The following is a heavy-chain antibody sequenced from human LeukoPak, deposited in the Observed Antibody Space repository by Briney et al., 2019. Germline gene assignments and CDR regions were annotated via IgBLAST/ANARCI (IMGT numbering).Heavy chain of an antibody. V-gene: IGHV5-51*01. Sequence: GESLKISCKGSGYSFTNYWIGWVRQMPGKGLEWLGIIYPGDSNPRYSPSFQGQVTISADRSISTVYLQWSSLKASDTAMYYCARQSRDGSKNRGYYFDYWGQGTLVPVSS. J-gene: IGHJ4*02. D-gene: IGHD3-10*01. CDR2: IYPGDSNP. CDR1: GYSFTNYW. CDR3: ARQSRDGSKNRGYYFDY.